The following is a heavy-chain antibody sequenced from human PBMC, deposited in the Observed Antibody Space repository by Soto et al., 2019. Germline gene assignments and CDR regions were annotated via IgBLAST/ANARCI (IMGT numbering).Heavy chain of an antibody. D-gene: IGHD3-10*01. Sequence: LRQRCAAAGCRVSSNYFSWVRKAPGKGLEWVSIIYSAGSTYYVDSVKGRFTISGDNSKNTLYLQMSSLRVEDTAVYYCARRGEGGRAFDIWGQGTMVTVSS. CDR3: ARRGEGGRAFDI. J-gene: IGHJ3*02. CDR2: IYSAGST. CDR1: GCRVSSNY. V-gene: IGHV3-53*01.